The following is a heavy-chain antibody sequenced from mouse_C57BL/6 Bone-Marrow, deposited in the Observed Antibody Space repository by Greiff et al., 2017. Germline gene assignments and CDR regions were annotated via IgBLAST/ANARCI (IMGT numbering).Heavy chain of an antibody. CDR3: ARYPWIYYYAMDY. Sequence: VQLKESGPGLVAPSQSLSITCTVSGFSLTSYGVHWVRQPPGKGLEWLVVIWSDGSTTYNSALKSRLSISKDNSKSQVFLKMNSLQTDDTAMYYCARYPWIYYYAMDYWGQGTSVTVSS. V-gene: IGHV2-6*03. J-gene: IGHJ4*01. CDR2: IWSDGST. CDR1: GFSLTSYG.